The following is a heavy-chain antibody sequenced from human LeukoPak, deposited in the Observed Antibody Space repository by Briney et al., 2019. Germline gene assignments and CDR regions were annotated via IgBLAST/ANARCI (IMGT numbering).Heavy chain of an antibody. CDR2: ISYRGST. CDR1: GASISSSDYY. Sequence: KASETLSLTCTVSGASISSSDYYWGWIRQPPGKGLEWIGTISYRGSTNYNPSLKSRVTISVDTSKNQFSLKLSSVTAADTAVYYCARGLIMITFGGVIVLDGFDPWGQGTLVTVSS. D-gene: IGHD3-16*02. V-gene: IGHV4-39*07. CDR3: ARGLIMITFGGVIVLDGFDP. J-gene: IGHJ5*02.